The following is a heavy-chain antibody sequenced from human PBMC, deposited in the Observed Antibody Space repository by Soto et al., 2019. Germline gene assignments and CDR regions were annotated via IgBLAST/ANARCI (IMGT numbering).Heavy chain of an antibody. J-gene: IGHJ1*01. CDR1: GFTFSSYG. D-gene: IGHD6-19*01. V-gene: IGHV3-33*01. Sequence: GGSLRLSCAASGFTFSSYGMHWVRQAPGKGLEWVAVIWYDGSNKYYADSVKGRFTISRDNSKNTLYLQMNSLRAEDTAVYYCARDSGWYRRYFQHWGQGTLVTVSS. CDR2: IWYDGSNK. CDR3: ARDSGWYRRYFQH.